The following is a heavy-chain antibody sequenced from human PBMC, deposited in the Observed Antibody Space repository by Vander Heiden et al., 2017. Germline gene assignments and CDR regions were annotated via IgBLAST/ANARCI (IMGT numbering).Heavy chain of an antibody. J-gene: IGHJ6*02. CDR3: ARWIPNYFGMDV. D-gene: IGHD5-12*01. V-gene: IGHV3-23*01. CDR1: GFTFNSYT. Sequence: EVQLLESGGGLVQPGGSLRLSCAASGFTFNSYTLSWVRQAPGKGLEWVSAISGSGASTYYAAAGKGRFTISRHNSKNTLSLQMHSLRAEDTAVYYCARWIPNYFGMDVWGQGTTVTVSS. CDR2: ISGSGAST.